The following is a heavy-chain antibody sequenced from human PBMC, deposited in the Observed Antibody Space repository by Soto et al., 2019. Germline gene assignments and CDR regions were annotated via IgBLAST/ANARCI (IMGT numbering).Heavy chain of an antibody. CDR1: GGSISGDGYY. Sequence: QVQLQESGPGLVKPSQTLSLTCTVSGGSISGDGYYWSWIRQHPGLGLEWIGYIYYSGRITYNPSLKSRVTISVDSSQNQFSLNLNSVTAADTAVYYCARHHSGSYPFDSWGQGTLVTVSS. D-gene: IGHD1-26*01. CDR3: ARHHSGSYPFDS. CDR2: IYYSGRI. V-gene: IGHV4-31*03. J-gene: IGHJ4*02.